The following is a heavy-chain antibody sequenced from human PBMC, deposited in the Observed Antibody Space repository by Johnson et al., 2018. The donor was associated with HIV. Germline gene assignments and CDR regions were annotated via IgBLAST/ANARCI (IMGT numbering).Heavy chain of an antibody. J-gene: IGHJ3*02. D-gene: IGHD6-6*01. CDR3: ARDRAPVYSSSSTPFDALDI. CDR1: GFSFDDYG. Sequence: VQLVESGGGVVRPGGSLRLSCAASGFSFDDYGMNWVRQAPGKWLEWVSGINWNGGSTTYADSVKGRFTISRDNAKNSLYLQMNSLRAEDTAMYYCARDRAPVYSSSSTPFDALDIWGQGTVVSVSS. V-gene: IGHV3-20*04. CDR2: INWNGGST.